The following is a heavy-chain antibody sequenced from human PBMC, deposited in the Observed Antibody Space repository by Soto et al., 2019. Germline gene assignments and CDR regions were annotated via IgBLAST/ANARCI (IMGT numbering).Heavy chain of an antibody. CDR1: GGSISRYY. V-gene: IGHV4-59*01. CDR2: AYYSGDT. Sequence: QVQLQESGPGVVKASETLSLTCSVSGGSISRYYWSWIRQPPGKGLEWIGYAYYSGDTGYNPSLQSRVTMAVDTSKNQVSLKLTSVTAADTAVYYCARDRSTYGGVGTGEVKENWFDPWGQGALVTVSS. J-gene: IGHJ5*02. D-gene: IGHD2-8*01. CDR3: ARDRSTYGGVGTGEVKENWFDP.